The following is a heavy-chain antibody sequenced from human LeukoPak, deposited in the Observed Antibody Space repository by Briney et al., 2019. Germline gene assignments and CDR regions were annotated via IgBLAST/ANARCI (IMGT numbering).Heavy chain of an antibody. V-gene: IGHV4-34*01. CDR2: INHSGST. CDR3: ARGGGGLSYYFDY. CDR1: GGSFSGYY. Sequence: SETLSLTCAVYGGSFSGYYWSWIRQPPGKGLEWIGEINHSGSTNYNPSLKSRVTISVDTSKNQFSLKLSSVTAADTAVYYCARGGGGLSYYFDYWGQGTLVTVSS. D-gene: IGHD2-15*01. J-gene: IGHJ4*02.